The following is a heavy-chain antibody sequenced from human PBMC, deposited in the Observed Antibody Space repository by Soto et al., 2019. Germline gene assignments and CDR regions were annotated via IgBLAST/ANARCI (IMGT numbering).Heavy chain of an antibody. V-gene: IGHV3-30*18. J-gene: IGHJ4*02. CDR3: AKGRSSGWLWGLFDY. CDR1: GFTFISYG. Sequence: GGSLRLSCAASGFTFISYGMHWVRQAPGKGLEWVAVISYDGSNKYYADSVKGRFTISRDNSKNTLYLQMNSLRAEDTAVYYCAKGRSSGWLWGLFDYWGQGSLVTVSS. CDR2: ISYDGSNK. D-gene: IGHD6-19*01.